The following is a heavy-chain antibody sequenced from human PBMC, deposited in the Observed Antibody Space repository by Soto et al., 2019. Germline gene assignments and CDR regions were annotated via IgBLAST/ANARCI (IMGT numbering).Heavy chain of an antibody. CDR1: GFTFSSYA. CDR2: ISGSGGST. V-gene: IGHV3-23*01. D-gene: IGHD4-4*01. CDR3: AQDREYSNPLHGMDV. J-gene: IGHJ6*02. Sequence: PGGSLRLSCAASGFTFSSYAMSWVRQAPGKGLEWVSAISGSGGSTYYADSVKGRFTISRDNSKNTLYLQMNSLRAEDTAVYYCAQDREYSNPLHGMDVWGQGPTVTVSS.